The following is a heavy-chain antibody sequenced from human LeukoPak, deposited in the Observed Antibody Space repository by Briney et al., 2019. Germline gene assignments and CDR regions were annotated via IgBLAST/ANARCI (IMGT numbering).Heavy chain of an antibody. CDR2: IYYSGTT. D-gene: IGHD3-3*01. J-gene: IGHJ3*02. Sequence: SETLSLTCTVSGASISSSTYYWGWISHPPGKGLEWSGSIYYSGTTYYNPSLKSRVTISVDTSKNQFSLKLSSVTAADTAVYFCARHRLEGDTFDIWGQVTKVTVAS. CDR3: ARHRLEGDTFDI. V-gene: IGHV4-39*01. CDR1: GASISSSTYY.